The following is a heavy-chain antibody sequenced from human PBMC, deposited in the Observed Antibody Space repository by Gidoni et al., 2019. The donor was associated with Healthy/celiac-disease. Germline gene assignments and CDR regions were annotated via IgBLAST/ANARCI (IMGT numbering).Heavy chain of an antibody. V-gene: IGHV1-69*01. D-gene: IGHD2-8*01. CDR1: GGTFSSYA. Sequence: QVQLVQSGAEVTKPGSSVKVSCKASGGTFSSYAISWVRQAPGTGLQWMGGIIPIFGTANYAQKFQGRVTITADESTSTAYMELSSLRSEDTAVYYCARGGCTNGVCYNWVNWFDPWGQGTLVTVSS. CDR2: IIPIFGTA. J-gene: IGHJ5*02. CDR3: ARGGCTNGVCYNWVNWFDP.